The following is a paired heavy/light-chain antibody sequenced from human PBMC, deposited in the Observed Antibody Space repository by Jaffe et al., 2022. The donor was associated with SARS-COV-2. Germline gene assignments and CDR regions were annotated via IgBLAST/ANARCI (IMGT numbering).Heavy chain of an antibody. D-gene: IGHD4-17*01. CDR1: GFTFRGNS. CDR3: ARDYGDSSDHWHFDH. Sequence: EVQLVESGGGLIQPGGSLRLSCAASGFTFRGNSMNWVRQAPGKGLEWVAYISRDSRAIYYADSVKGRFTISRDNDKDSLFLQMNSLKAEDTAIYFCARDYGDSSDHWHFDHWGQGTLVTVSS. V-gene: IGHV3-48*01. CDR2: ISRDSRAI. J-gene: IGHJ4*02.
Light chain of an antibody. CDR3: SAWDDSLSGHVV. J-gene: IGLJ2*01. Sequence: QSVLTQPPSASGTPGQRVTISCSGSDSNIGRHTVNWYQQLPRTAPKLLIYTDNRRPSGVPDRFSGSRSGTSASLSISGLQPEDEADYYCSAWDDSLSGHVVFGGGTKLTVL. CDR2: TDN. CDR1: DSNIGRHT. V-gene: IGLV1-44*01.